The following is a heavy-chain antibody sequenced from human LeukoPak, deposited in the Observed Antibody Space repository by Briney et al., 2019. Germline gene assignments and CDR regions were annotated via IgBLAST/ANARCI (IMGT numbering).Heavy chain of an antibody. Sequence: GGSLRLSCAASGFTFNTYAMNWVRQAPGKGLEWVSAIRDSGGSTYYADSVKGRFTISRDNSKNTVYLQIHRLRAEDTAVYYWAKGEGGSSSSIDWWGQGTLVTVSS. J-gene: IGHJ4*02. D-gene: IGHD2-15*01. CDR2: IRDSGGST. CDR1: GFTFNTYA. V-gene: IGHV3-23*01. CDR3: AKGEGGSSSSIDW.